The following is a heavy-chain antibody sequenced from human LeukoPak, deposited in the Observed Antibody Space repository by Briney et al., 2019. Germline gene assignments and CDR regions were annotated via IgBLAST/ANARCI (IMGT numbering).Heavy chain of an antibody. J-gene: IGHJ4*02. CDR1: GYSFTSYW. V-gene: IGHV5-51*01. D-gene: IGHD3-3*01. Sequence: GESLKISCKGSGYSFTSYWIGWVRQMPGKGLEWMGIIYPGDSDTRYSPSFQGQVTISADKSNSTAYLQWSSLKASDTAMYYCARRITIFGVVNYFDYWGQGTLVTVSS. CDR3: ARRITIFGVVNYFDY. CDR2: IYPGDSDT.